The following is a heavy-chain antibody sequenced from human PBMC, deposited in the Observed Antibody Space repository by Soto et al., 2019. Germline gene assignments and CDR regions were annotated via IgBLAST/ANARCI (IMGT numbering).Heavy chain of an antibody. CDR3: ARDVKGGSMDV. J-gene: IGHJ6*02. CDR1: GGTFSSYT. CDR2: IIPILGIA. Sequence: QAQLVQSGAEVKKPGSSVKVSCKASGGTFSSYTISWVRQAPGQGLEWMGRIIPILGIANYAQKFQGRVTITADKSTSTAYMELSSLRSEDTAVYYCARDVKGGSMDVWGQGTTVTVSS. V-gene: IGHV1-69*08.